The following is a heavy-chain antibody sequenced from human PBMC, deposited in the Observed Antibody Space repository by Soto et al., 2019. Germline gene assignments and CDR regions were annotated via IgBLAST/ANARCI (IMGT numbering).Heavy chain of an antibody. D-gene: IGHD3-22*01. CDR1: GFTLSSYA. Sequence: GGSLRLSCAASGFTLSSYAMIWVRQAPGKGLEWVSAISGSGGSTYYADSVKGRFTISRDNSKNTLYLQMNSLRAEDTAVYYCAKMGQITMIVNGMDVWGQGTTVTVSS. CDR2: ISGSGGST. J-gene: IGHJ6*02. V-gene: IGHV3-23*01. CDR3: AKMGQITMIVNGMDV.